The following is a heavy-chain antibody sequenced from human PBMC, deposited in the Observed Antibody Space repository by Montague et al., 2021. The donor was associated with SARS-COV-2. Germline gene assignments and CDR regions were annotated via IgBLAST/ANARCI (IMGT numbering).Heavy chain of an antibody. CDR1: AGSISSHY. D-gene: IGHD1-1*01. CDR3: ARAQNTCFIANCVNYCDI. CDR2: VYYTGST. J-gene: IGHJ4*02. V-gene: IGHV4-59*11. Sequence: SETLSLTCTVSAGSISSHYWSWIRQPPGKALEWIGYVYYTGSTKYNPSLKSRVTMSVDTPKNRFSLSLRSLTAADTAVYYCARAQNTCFIANCVNYCDIWGLGALVTVSS.